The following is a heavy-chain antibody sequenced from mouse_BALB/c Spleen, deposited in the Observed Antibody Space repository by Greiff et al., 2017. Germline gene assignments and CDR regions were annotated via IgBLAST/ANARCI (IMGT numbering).Heavy chain of an antibody. CDR3: ARGRGSSYFDY. J-gene: IGHJ2*01. CDR2: ISSGGST. V-gene: IGHV5-6-5*01. D-gene: IGHD1-1*01. Sequence: EVQLVESGGGLVKPGGSLKLSCAASGFTFSSYAMSWVRQTPEKRLEWVASISSGGSTYYPDSVKGRFTISRDNARNILYLQMSSLRSEDTAMYYCARGRGSSYFDYWGQGTTLTVSS. CDR1: GFTFSSYA.